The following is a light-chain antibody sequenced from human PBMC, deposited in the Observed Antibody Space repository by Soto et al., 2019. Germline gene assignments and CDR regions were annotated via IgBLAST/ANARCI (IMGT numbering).Light chain of an antibody. J-gene: IGKJ4*01. CDR2: PAS. CDR1: QDISSW. Sequence: DIQMSQSPSSVSASVGDRVTITFRASQDISSWLDWYQQKXGKAHXXLIFPASTLKDGVASRFSGSGSGTDVTLTINSLQPEDFGTYYCQQANRIPLTFGGGTKVDI. V-gene: IGKV1-12*01. CDR3: QQANRIPLT.